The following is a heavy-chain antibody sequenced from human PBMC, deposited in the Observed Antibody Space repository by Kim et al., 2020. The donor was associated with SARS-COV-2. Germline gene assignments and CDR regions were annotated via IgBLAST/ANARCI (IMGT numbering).Heavy chain of an antibody. V-gene: IGHV3-30*04. CDR2: ISYDGSNK. CDR3: ARVAMWPNSGYDYGAFDI. D-gene: IGHD5-12*01. J-gene: IGHJ3*02. Sequence: GGSLRLSCAASGFTFSSYAMHWVRQAPGKGLEWGAVISYDGSNKYYVDSVKGRFTISRENSKNTLYLQMNSLRAEDTAVYYCARVAMWPNSGYDYGAFDIWGQGTMVTVSS. CDR1: GFTFSSYA.